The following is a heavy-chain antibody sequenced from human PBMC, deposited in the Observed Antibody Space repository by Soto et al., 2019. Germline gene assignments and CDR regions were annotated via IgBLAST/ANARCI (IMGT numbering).Heavy chain of an antibody. CDR2: INHSGST. CDR1: GGSFSGYY. Sequence: SETLSLTCAVYGGSFSGYYWSWIRQPPGKGLEWIGEINHSGSTNYNPSLKSRVTISVDTSKNQFSLKLSSVTAADTAVYYCARGGVMITFGGFIVMSYFDYWGQGTLVTVSS. D-gene: IGHD3-16*02. J-gene: IGHJ4*02. V-gene: IGHV4-34*01. CDR3: ARGGVMITFGGFIVMSYFDY.